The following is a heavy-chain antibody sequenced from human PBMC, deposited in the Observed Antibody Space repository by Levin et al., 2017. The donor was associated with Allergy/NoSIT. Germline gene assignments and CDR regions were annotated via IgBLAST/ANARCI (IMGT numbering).Heavy chain of an antibody. CDR3: ARERNLVYYYYGMDV. CDR2: ISYDGSNK. V-gene: IGHV3-30-3*01. J-gene: IGHJ6*02. Sequence: GGSLRLSCAASGFTFSSYAMHWVRQAPGKGLEWVAVISYDGSNKYYADSVKGRFTISRDNSKNTLYLQMNSLRAEDTAVYYCARERNLVYYYYGMDVWGQGTTVTVSS. CDR1: GFTFSSYA.